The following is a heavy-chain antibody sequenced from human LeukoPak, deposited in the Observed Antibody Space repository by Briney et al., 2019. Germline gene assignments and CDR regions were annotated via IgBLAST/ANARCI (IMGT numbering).Heavy chain of an antibody. CDR1: GFSFSTAW. V-gene: IGHV3-15*01. Sequence: GGSLRLSCAASGFSFSTAWMTWVRQAPGKGLEWVGRINTKADGETVDYTAPVKGRFTISRDDSKNTLYLQMNSLKTEDTGVYYCTTSSGVVTTNSPAFASWGQGTLVTVPS. CDR3: TTSSGVVTTNSPAFAS. CDR2: INTKADGETV. D-gene: IGHD3-16*02. J-gene: IGHJ4*02.